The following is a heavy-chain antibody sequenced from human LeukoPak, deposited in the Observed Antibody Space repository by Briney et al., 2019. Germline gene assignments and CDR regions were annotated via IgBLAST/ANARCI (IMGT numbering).Heavy chain of an antibody. CDR2: INHSGST. V-gene: IGHV4-34*01. D-gene: IGHD6-13*01. Sequence: SETLSLTCAVYGGSFSGYYWSWIRQPPGKGLEWIGEINHSGSTNYNPSLKSRVAISVGTSKNQFSLKLSSVTAADTAVYYCARGEQQLVRWGQGTLVTVSS. CDR3: ARGEQQLVR. J-gene: IGHJ4*02. CDR1: GGSFSGYY.